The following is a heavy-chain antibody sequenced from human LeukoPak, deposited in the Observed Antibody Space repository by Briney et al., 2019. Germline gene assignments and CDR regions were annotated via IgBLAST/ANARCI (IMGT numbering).Heavy chain of an antibody. D-gene: IGHD3-22*01. CDR3: ARGQEYYYDSSAYFKFDY. CDR1: GFTFNNYG. J-gene: IGHJ4*02. CDR2: IWYDGSNK. V-gene: IGHV3-33*01. Sequence: RGSPRLSCAASGFTFNNYGMHWVRQAPGKGLEWVAAIWYDGSNKYYADSVKGRFTISRDNSKNTLYLQMNSLRAEDTALYYCARGQEYYYDSSAYFKFDYWGQGTLVTVSS.